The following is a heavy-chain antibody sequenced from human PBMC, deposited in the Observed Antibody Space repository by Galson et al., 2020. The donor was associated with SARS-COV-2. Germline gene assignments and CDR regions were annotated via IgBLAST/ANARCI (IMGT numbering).Heavy chain of an antibody. CDR1: GFTFTSDS. J-gene: IGHJ4*02. CDR3: AREAPPIGEGGFDY. V-gene: IGHV3-48*01. CDR2: ISKSSTTI. Sequence: GESLKISCTAPGFTFTSDSMNWVRQAPGKGLEWVSYISKSSTTIFYADSVKGRFTISRDNAKNSLYLQMNSLRAEDTALEYCAREAPPIGEGGFDYWGQGILVTVSS.